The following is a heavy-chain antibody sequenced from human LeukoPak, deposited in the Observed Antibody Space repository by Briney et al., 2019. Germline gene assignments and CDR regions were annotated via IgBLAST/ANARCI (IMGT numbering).Heavy chain of an antibody. CDR1: GFTFSSYA. CDR2: ISYDGSNK. V-gene: IGHV3-30-3*01. Sequence: QPGGSLRLSCAASGFTFSSYAMHWVRQAPGKGLEWVAVISYDGSNKYYADSVKGRFTISRDNSKNTLYLQMNSLRAEDTAVYYCARDNDFFDYWGQGTLVTVSS. CDR3: ARDNDFFDY. J-gene: IGHJ4*02.